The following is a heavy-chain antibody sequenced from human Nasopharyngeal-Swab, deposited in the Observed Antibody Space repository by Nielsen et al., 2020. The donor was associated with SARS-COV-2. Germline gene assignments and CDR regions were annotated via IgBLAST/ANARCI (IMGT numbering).Heavy chain of an antibody. V-gene: IGHV3-23*01. D-gene: IGHD3-3*01. CDR1: GFTFSNFA. Sequence: GESLKISCAASGFTFSNFAMSWVRQAPGKGLEWVAAISSSGGSTYYADSVEGRFTISRDHSKSTLYLQLSSLRADDTAIYYCAKGQSAYARFDSWGRGTLVTVSS. CDR2: ISSSGGST. CDR3: AKGQSAYARFDS. J-gene: IGHJ4*02.